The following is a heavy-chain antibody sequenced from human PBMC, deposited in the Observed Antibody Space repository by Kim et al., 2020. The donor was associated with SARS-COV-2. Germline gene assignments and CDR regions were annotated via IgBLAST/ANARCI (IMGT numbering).Heavy chain of an antibody. D-gene: IGHD2-21*02. J-gene: IGHJ3*02. CDR2: ISYDGSNK. Sequence: GGSLRLSCAVSGFTFSSHGMHWVRQAQGKVLEWVAVISYDGSNKYYADSVKGRFTISRDNSKNTLYLQMNSLRAEDTAVYYCARGAYCDGDCYFPNDAFDIWGQGTMVTVSS. V-gene: IGHV3-33*05. CDR1: GFTFSSHG. CDR3: ARGAYCDGDCYFPNDAFDI.